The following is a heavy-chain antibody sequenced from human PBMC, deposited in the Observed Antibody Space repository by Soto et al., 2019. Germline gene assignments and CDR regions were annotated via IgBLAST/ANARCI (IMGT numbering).Heavy chain of an antibody. CDR3: ARDAEDGYHRRRGIYYYGRDV. Sequence: QVQLVQSGAEVKKPGSSVKVSCKASGGTFSSYTISWVRQAPGQGLEWMGRIIPILGIANYAQKFQGRVTITADKSTSTAYMELSSLRSEDTAVYDCARDAEDGYHRRRGIYYYGRDVWGQGTTVTVSS. J-gene: IGHJ6*02. V-gene: IGHV1-69*08. CDR1: GGTFSSYT. D-gene: IGHD5-12*01. CDR2: IIPILGIA.